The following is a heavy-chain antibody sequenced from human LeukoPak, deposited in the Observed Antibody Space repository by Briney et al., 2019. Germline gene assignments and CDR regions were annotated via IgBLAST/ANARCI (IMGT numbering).Heavy chain of an antibody. CDR3: ARDRSLKRPLTGDLGY. Sequence: GASVKVSCKASGYTFTGYYMHWVRQAPGQGLEWMGWINPNSGGTNYAQKFQGRVTMTRDTSISTAYMELSRLRSDDTAVYYCARDRSLKRPLTGDLGYWGQGTLVTVSS. CDR1: GYTFTGYY. D-gene: IGHD7-27*01. J-gene: IGHJ4*02. CDR2: INPNSGGT. V-gene: IGHV1-2*02.